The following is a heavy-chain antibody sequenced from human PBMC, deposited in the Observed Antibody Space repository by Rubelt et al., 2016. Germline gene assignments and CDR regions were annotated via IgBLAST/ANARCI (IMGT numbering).Heavy chain of an antibody. Sequence: QVQLVQSGSELKKPGASVKVSCKASGYTFTSYDINWVRQATGQGLEWMGWMNPNSGNTGFAQKFQGRGTMTRNTSISTAYMELRSLRSEDTAVYYCARGEGGMIAEFDPWGQGTLVTVSS. CDR2: MNPNSGNT. V-gene: IGHV1-8*01. J-gene: IGHJ5*02. CDR1: GYTFTSYD. D-gene: IGHD3-22*01. CDR3: ARGEGGMIAEFDP.